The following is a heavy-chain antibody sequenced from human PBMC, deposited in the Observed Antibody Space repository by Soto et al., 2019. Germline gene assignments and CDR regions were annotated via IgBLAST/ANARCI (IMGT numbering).Heavy chain of an antibody. J-gene: IGHJ4*02. V-gene: IGHV1-69*02. CDR3: ARYGSGSDDFDE. CDR2: IIPILGIA. CDR1: GGTFSSYT. Sequence: KVSCKASGGTFSSYTISWVRQAPGQGLEWMGRIIPILGIANYAQKFQGRVTITADKSTSTAYMELSSLRSEDTAVYYCARYGSGSDDFDEWGQGTLVTGSS. D-gene: IGHD3-10*01.